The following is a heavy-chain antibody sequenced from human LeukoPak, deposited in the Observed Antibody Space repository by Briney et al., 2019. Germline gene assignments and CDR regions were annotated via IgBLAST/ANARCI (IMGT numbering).Heavy chain of an antibody. Sequence: GGVLKLSCGASGFTFSSYAISWVRQGPGKGREWVSSISSKSRYIYYADSVKGRFTISRDNAKNSLSLQMNSLRAEDTAVYYCARCSGSSTYHSDDYWGQGTLVTVSS. CDR2: ISSKSRYI. CDR1: GFTFSSYA. V-gene: IGHV3-21*01. J-gene: IGHJ4*02. CDR3: ARCSGSSTYHSDDY. D-gene: IGHD2-15*01.